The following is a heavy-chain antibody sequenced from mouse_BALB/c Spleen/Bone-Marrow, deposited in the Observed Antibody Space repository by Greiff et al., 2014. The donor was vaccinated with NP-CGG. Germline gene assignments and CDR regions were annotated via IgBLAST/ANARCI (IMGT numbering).Heavy chain of an antibody. CDR3: ARLITTGGFAY. Sequence: QVQLKESGAELMKPGASVKISCRASGFTFSTYWIGGGKQRPGHGLEWIGEIFPGSGTTNYNEKFKGKATFTADTSSNTAYMQLSSLTSEDSAVYYCARLITTGGFAYWGQGTLVTVSA. J-gene: IGHJ3*01. D-gene: IGHD2-4*01. CDR1: GFTFSTYW. CDR2: IFPGSGTT. V-gene: IGHV1-9*01.